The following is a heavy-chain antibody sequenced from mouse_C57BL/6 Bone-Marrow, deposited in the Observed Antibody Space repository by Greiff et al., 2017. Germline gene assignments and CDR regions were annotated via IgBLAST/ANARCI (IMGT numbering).Heavy chain of an antibody. CDR2: IYPGSGNT. CDR3: ARSRAWFAY. Sequence: VQLVESGAELVRPGASVKLSCKASGYTFTAYYINWVKQRPGQGLEWIARIYPGSGNTYYNEKFKGKATLTAEKSSSTAYMQLSSLTSEDSAVYFCARSRAWFAYWGQGTLVTVSA. V-gene: IGHV1-76*01. J-gene: IGHJ3*01. CDR1: GYTFTAYY.